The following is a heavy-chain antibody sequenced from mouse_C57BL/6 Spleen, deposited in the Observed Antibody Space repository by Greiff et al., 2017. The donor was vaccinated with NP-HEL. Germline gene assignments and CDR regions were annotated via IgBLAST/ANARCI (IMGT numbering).Heavy chain of an antibody. Sequence: QVQLKQPGAELVKPGASVKLSCKASGYTFTSYWMHWVKQRPGQGLEWIGMIHPNSGSTNYNEKFKSKATLTVDKSSSTAYIQLSSLTSEDSAVYYCARRTVVATEAMDYWGQGTSVTVSS. CDR3: ARRTVVATEAMDY. CDR2: IHPNSGST. D-gene: IGHD1-1*01. J-gene: IGHJ4*01. CDR1: GYTFTSYW. V-gene: IGHV1-64*01.